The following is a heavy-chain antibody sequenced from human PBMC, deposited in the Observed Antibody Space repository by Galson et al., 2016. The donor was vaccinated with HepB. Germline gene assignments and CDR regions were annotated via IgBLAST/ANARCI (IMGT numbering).Heavy chain of an antibody. CDR3: VRHQRDGLVNF. J-gene: IGHJ3*01. CDR2: IFYTGTT. V-gene: IGHV4-39*01. D-gene: IGHD3/OR15-3a*01. CDR1: GGSISSSSYY. Sequence: SETLSLTCTVSGGSISSSSYYWAWIRRPPGKGLEWIGSIFYTGTTYYNPSLQNRVTISVDTSKDLFSLQLSSVTAADTAVYYCVRHQRDGLVNFWGQGTLVTVSS.